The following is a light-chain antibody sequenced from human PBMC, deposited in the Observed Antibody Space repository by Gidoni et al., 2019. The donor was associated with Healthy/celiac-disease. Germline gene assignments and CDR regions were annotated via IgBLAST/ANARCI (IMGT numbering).Light chain of an antibody. J-gene: IGLJ2*01. CDR3: QVWDSSSDHVV. V-gene: IGLV3-21*03. CDR1: NIGSKS. Sequence: SSVLTPPPSVSVAPGTSARITCGGNNIGSKSVHGYQQKPGQAPVLVVYDDSDRPSGIPERFSGSNSGNTATLTISRVEAGDEADYYCQVWDSSSDHVVFGGGTKLTVL. CDR2: DDS.